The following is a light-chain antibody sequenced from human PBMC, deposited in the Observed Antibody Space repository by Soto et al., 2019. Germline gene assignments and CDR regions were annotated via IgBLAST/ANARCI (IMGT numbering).Light chain of an antibody. V-gene: IGKV1-27*01. CDR1: QGIGNY. CDR3: QQYNSAPRT. Sequence: DIQMTQFPSSLSASLGDRVTITCRASQGIGNYLAWYQLQPGKVPKLLIYAASTLQSGVPSRFSGSGSGTDFTLTISSLQSEDVATYFCQQYNSAPRTFGQGTKVEI. J-gene: IGKJ1*01. CDR2: AAS.